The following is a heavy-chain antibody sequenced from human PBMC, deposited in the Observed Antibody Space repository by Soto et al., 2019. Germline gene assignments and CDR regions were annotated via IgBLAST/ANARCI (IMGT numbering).Heavy chain of an antibody. CDR3: ARDRLLETDYYYYYGMDV. D-gene: IGHD3-3*01. Sequence: ASVKVSCKASGYTFTSYGISWVRQAPGQGLEWMGWISAYNGNTNYAQKLQGRVTMTTDTSTSTAYMELRSLRSDDTAVYYCARDRLLETDYYYYYGMDVWGQGTTVTSP. J-gene: IGHJ6*02. CDR2: ISAYNGNT. CDR1: GYTFTSYG. V-gene: IGHV1-18*01.